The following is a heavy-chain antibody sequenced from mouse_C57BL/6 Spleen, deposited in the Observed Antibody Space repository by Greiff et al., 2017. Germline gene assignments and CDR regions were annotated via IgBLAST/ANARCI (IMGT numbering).Heavy chain of an antibody. CDR3: VRHGSTPYYAMDY. V-gene: IGHV10-1*01. CDR1: GFSFNTYA. CDR2: IRSKSNNYAT. J-gene: IGHJ4*01. Sequence: DVKLVESGGGLVQPKGSLKLSCAASGFSFNTYAMNWVRQAPGKGLEWVARIRSKSNNYATYYADSVKDRFTISRDDSESMLYLQMNNLKTEDTAMYYCVRHGSTPYYAMDYWGQGTSVTVSS.